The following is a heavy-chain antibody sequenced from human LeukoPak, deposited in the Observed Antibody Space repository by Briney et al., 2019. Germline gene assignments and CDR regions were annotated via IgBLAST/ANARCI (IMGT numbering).Heavy chain of an antibody. CDR2: IGAGGTFT. D-gene: IGHD2-2*01. Sequence: GGSLRLSCTASGFTFSSYAMNWVRQAPGKGLEWVSGIGAGGTFTYYADSVKGRFTISRDNSRNTLYLQMNTLRAEDTAVYYCASGLVVASLDIWGQGTLVTVSS. J-gene: IGHJ4*02. CDR1: GFTFSSYA. V-gene: IGHV3-23*01. CDR3: ASGLVVASLDI.